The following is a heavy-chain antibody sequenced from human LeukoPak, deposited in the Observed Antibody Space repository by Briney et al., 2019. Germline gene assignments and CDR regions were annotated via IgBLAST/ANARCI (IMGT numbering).Heavy chain of an antibody. J-gene: IGHJ4*02. CDR1: GFTFGDYA. CDR3: TTDREGYSYGHVY. Sequence: GGSLRLSCTASGFTFGDYAMGWVRQAPGKGLEWVGFIRSKAYGGTTEYAASVKGRFTISRDDSKSIAYLQMNSLKTEDTAVYYCTTDREGYSYGHVYWGQGTLVTVSS. V-gene: IGHV3-49*04. CDR2: IRSKAYGGTT. D-gene: IGHD5-18*01.